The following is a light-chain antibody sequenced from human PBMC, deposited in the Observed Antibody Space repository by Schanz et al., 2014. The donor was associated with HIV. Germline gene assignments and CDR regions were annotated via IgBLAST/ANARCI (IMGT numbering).Light chain of an antibody. CDR1: QSISSY. CDR3: QQNYGYPFS. V-gene: IGKV1-39*01. J-gene: IGKJ3*01. Sequence: DIQMTQSPSSLSASVGDRVTITCRASQSISSYLNWYQQKPGKAPKLLIYAASSLQSGVPSRFSGSGSGTDFTLTISSLQPEDFATYYCQQNYGYPFSFGPATKVNIK. CDR2: AAS.